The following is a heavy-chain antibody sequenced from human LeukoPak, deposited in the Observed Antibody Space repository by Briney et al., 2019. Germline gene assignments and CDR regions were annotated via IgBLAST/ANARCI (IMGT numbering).Heavy chain of an antibody. CDR2: IYNSGST. Sequence: SETLSLTCSVSGDSISSYYWSWIRQPPGKGLEWIGYIYNSGSTNYNPSLKSRVTISADTSKNQFSLRLSSVTATDTAVYYCAGDRNSNRWHKYWGQGTLVTVSS. CDR3: AGDRNSNRWHKY. CDR1: GDSISSYY. D-gene: IGHD6-13*01. V-gene: IGHV4-59*08. J-gene: IGHJ4*02.